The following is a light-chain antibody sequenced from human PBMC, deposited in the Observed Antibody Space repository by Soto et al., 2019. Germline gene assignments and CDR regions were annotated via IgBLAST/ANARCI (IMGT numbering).Light chain of an antibody. CDR2: AAS. Sequence: EIVLTQSPGTLSLSPGERATLSCRASQSVTSNYLAWYQQKPGQAPRLLIYAASSRATAMPDRFSGSGSGTDFTLTISRLEPEDFAVYYCQQYGSSPKTFGQGTKLEIK. J-gene: IGKJ1*01. CDR3: QQYGSSPKT. CDR1: QSVTSNY. V-gene: IGKV3-20*01.